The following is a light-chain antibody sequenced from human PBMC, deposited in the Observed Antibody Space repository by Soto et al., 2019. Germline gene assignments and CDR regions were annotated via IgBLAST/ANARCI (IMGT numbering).Light chain of an antibody. V-gene: IGLV2-14*01. CDR1: SSDVGGYNF. J-gene: IGLJ2*01. CDR2: DVT. CDR3: SSYTSSSTVV. Sequence: QSALTQPASVSGSPGQSITLSCTGTSSDVGGYNFVSWYQQHPGTAPKLMIYDVTNRPSGVSNRFSGSKSGNTASLTISGLPPEDEAAYYCSSYTSSSTVVFGGGTKLTVL.